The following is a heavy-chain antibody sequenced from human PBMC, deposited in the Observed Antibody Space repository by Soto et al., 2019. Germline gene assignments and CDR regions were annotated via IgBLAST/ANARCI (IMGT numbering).Heavy chain of an antibody. CDR3: ARVFQECCFDY. Sequence: EVQLVESGGDLVQPGGSLRLSCAASGFTFSDYYMDWVRQAPGKGLEWVGRSRKKVNAYSTEYAASVKGRFTISRDDSENSLYLQMNSLKIEDTAVYFCARVFQECCFDYWGQGILVTVSS. D-gene: IGHD3-3*01. J-gene: IGHJ4*02. CDR2: SRKKVNAYST. V-gene: IGHV3-72*01. CDR1: GFTFSDYY.